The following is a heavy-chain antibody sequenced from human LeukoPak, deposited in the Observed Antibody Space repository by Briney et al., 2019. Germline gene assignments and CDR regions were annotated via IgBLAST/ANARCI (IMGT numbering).Heavy chain of an antibody. J-gene: IGHJ4*02. CDR3: ARGGYDLDY. D-gene: IGHD3-22*01. Sequence: ASVKVSCKASGYSFTDYYIHWVRQAPGQGLEWMGWINPFSGGTKYAQKFQGWVTMTRDTSISAAYMELSRLTSDDTAVYYCARGGYDLDYWGQGTLVTVSS. CDR2: INPFSGGT. V-gene: IGHV1-2*04. CDR1: GYSFTDYY.